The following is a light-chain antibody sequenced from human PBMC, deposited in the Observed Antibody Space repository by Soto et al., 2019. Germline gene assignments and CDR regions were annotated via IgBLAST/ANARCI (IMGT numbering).Light chain of an antibody. CDR1: QNILSN. V-gene: IGKV3-15*01. CDR2: GAS. J-gene: IGKJ5*01. Sequence: EIVLTHSPATLSLSPWEGAALSSRASQNILSNLAWYQQKPGQAPRLLIYGASTRATGIPARFSGSGSGTEFTLTISSLQSEDFEIYYCQQYNNWPITFGQGTRLEI. CDR3: QQYNNWPIT.